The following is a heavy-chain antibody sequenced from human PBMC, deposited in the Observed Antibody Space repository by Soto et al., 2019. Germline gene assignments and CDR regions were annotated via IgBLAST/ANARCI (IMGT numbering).Heavy chain of an antibody. V-gene: IGHV1-3*01. J-gene: IGHJ4*02. CDR2: INAGNGNR. Sequence: GASVKVSCKASGYTFTSYAMHWVRQAPGQRLEWMGWINAGNGNRKYSQKFQGRVTITRDTSASTAYMELSSLRSDDTAVYYCAGGCNSDYNDSHDSFYLWGQGTQVTVSS. CDR1: GYTFTSYA. CDR3: AGGCNSDYNDSHDSFYL. D-gene: IGHD4-4*01.